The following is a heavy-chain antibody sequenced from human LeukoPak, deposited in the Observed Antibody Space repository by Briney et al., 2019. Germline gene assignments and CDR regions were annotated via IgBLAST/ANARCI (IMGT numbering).Heavy chain of an antibody. CDR2: ISSSSSYI. V-gene: IGHV3-21*01. CDR3: ARDRGFGEPGPHYYYYYMDV. J-gene: IGHJ6*03. Sequence: GGSLRLSCAASGFTFSSYSMNWVRQAPGKGLEWVSSISSSSSYIYYADSVKGRFTISRDNAKNSLYLQMNSLRAEDTAVYYCARDRGFGEPGPHYYYYYMDVWGKGTTVTVSS. CDR1: GFTFSSYS. D-gene: IGHD3-10*01.